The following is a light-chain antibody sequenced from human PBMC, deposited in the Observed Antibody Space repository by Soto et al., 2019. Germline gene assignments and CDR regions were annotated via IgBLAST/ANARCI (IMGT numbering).Light chain of an antibody. Sequence: DIQMTQSPSTLSASVGDTVTITCRASQRISGWLAWYQQKPGKAPKLLIYAASTLQSGVPSRFSGSGSGTDFTLTISCLQSEDFATYYCQQYYSYPPLTFGGGTKVDIK. CDR1: QRISGW. V-gene: IGKV1-5*01. J-gene: IGKJ4*01. CDR3: QQYYSYPPLT. CDR2: AAS.